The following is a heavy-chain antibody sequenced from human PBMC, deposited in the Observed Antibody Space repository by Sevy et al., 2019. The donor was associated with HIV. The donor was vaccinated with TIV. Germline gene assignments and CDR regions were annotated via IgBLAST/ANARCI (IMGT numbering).Heavy chain of an antibody. D-gene: IGHD1-26*01. Sequence: GGSLRLSCAASGFTFSSYAMHWVRQAPGKGLEWVAVISYDGSNKCYADSVKGRFTISRDNSKNTLYLQMNSLRAEDTAVYYCARDTGIVGATTGGDAFDIWGQGTMVTVSS. J-gene: IGHJ3*02. CDR2: ISYDGSNK. CDR1: GFTFSSYA. CDR3: ARDTGIVGATTGGDAFDI. V-gene: IGHV3-30-3*01.